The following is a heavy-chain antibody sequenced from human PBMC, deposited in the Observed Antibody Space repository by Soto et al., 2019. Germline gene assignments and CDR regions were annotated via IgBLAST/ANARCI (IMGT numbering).Heavy chain of an antibody. D-gene: IGHD3-22*01. V-gene: IGHV3-15*07. Sequence: SVSNAWMNWVRQAPGKGLEWVGRIKSKTDGGTTDYAASVKGRFTISRDDSKNTLYLQMNSLKTEDTAVYYCTTLYDSSGYYQDYWGQGTLVTVSS. CDR3: TTLYDSSGYYQDY. J-gene: IGHJ4*02. CDR2: IKSKTDGGTT. CDR1: SVSNAW.